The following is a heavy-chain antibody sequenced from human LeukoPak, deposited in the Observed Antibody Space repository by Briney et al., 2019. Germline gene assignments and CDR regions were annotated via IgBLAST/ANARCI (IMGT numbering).Heavy chain of an antibody. J-gene: IGHJ4*02. V-gene: IGHV3-66*01. D-gene: IGHD4-23*01. Sequence: GGSLRLSCAASGFTVSSNYMSWVRQAPGKGLEWVSVIYSGGSTYYADSVKGRFTISRDNSKNTLYLQMNSLRAEDTAVYYCAREKRYGGKVGDYWGQGTLVTVSS. CDR1: GFTVSSNY. CDR3: AREKRYGGKVGDY. CDR2: IYSGGST.